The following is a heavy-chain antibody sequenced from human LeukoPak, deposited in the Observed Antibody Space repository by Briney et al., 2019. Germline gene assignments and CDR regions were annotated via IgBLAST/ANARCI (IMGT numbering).Heavy chain of an antibody. CDR1: GFTVSSNY. J-gene: IGHJ6*02. D-gene: IGHD6-19*01. Sequence: GGSLRLSCAASGFTVSSNYMSWVRQAPGKGLEWVSVIYSGGSTYYADSVKGRFTISRDNSKNTLYLQMNSLRAEDTAVYYCARAVAAPDYYHYGMDVWGQGTTVTVSS. V-gene: IGHV3-53*01. CDR2: IYSGGST. CDR3: ARAVAAPDYYHYGMDV.